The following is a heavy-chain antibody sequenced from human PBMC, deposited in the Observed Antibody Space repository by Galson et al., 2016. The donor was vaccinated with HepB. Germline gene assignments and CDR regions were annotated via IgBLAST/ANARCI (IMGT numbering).Heavy chain of an antibody. D-gene: IGHD2-8*02. CDR1: GFTVSRNY. J-gene: IGHJ6*02. V-gene: IGHV3-53*01. CDR2: VYSSGNT. CDR3: ARGTGGKYYYGMDV. Sequence: SLRLSCAASGFTVSRNYMSWVRQAPGKGLEWVSVVYSSGNTYYAGSVKGRFTTSRDNSKNTLYLQMNSLRAEDTAVYYCARGTGGKYYYGMDVWGQGTTVTVPS.